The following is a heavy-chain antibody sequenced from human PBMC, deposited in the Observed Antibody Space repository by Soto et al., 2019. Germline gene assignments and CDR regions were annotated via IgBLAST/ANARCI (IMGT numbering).Heavy chain of an antibody. CDR2: IRSGRDT. CDR3: AREETAWPLAHGLDV. V-gene: IGHV3-21*01. J-gene: IGHJ6*02. Sequence: TGGSLRLSCAVSGFTFINYYIHWVRQAPGKGLEWVSSIRSGRDTFYADSVKGRFSISRDDATSSVSLQMNSLRGEDTAVYFCAREETAWPLAHGLDVWGQGTTVTVSS. CDR1: GFTFINYY. D-gene: IGHD2-21*02.